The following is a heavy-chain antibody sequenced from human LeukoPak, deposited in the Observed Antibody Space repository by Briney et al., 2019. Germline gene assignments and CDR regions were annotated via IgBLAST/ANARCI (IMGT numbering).Heavy chain of an antibody. CDR1: GGSISSYY. CDR3: ARVPVVWGGYGSSVFFDY. Sequence: SETLSLTCTVSGGSISSYYWSWIRQPPGKGLEWIGYIYYSGSTNYNPSLKSRVTISVDTSKNQFSLKLSSVTAADTAVYYCARVPVVWGGYGSSVFFDYWGQGTLVTVSS. D-gene: IGHD3-10*01. J-gene: IGHJ4*02. V-gene: IGHV4-59*01. CDR2: IYYSGST.